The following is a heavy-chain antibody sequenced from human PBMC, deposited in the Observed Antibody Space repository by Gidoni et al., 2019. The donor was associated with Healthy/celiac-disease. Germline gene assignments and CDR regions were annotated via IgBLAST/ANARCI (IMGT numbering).Heavy chain of an antibody. CDR2: ISAYKGNT. J-gene: IGHJ4*02. V-gene: IGHV1-18*01. Sequence: QVQLVQSGAEVPKPGSSVKVSCKDSGYTFPSYGISWVRQAPGQGLEWMGWISAYKGNTNDAQKLQGRVTMTTDTSTSTAYMELRSLRSDDTAVDYCARVPPRYCSGGSCPTYFDYWGQGTLVTVSS. CDR3: ARVPPRYCSGGSCPTYFDY. CDR1: GYTFPSYG. D-gene: IGHD2-15*01.